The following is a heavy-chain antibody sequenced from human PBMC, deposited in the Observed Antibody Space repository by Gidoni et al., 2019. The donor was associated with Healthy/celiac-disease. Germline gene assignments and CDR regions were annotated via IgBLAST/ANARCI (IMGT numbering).Heavy chain of an antibody. J-gene: IGHJ5*02. Sequence: EVQLVESGGGLVQPGRSLRLSCAASGFTFDDYAMHWVRQAPGKGLGWVSGISWNSVSIGYADSVKGRFTISRDNAKNSLYLQMNSLRAEDTALYYCAKDGRGGPAAYNWFDPWGQGTLVTVSS. CDR3: AKDGRGGPAAYNWFDP. CDR2: ISWNSVSI. V-gene: IGHV3-9*01. D-gene: IGHD2-2*01. CDR1: GFTFDDYA.